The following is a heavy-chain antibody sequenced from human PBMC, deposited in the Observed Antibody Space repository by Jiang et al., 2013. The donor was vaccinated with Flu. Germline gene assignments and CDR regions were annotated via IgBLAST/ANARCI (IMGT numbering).Heavy chain of an antibody. CDR3: ARDGLGEGYAFDI. V-gene: IGHV4-59*01. D-gene: IGHD4-17*01. CDR2: IYYSGST. J-gene: IGHJ3*02. CDR1: GGSISSYY. Sequence: SLTCTVSGGSISSYYWSWIRQPPGKGLEWIGYIYYSGSTNYNPSLKSRVTISVDTSKNQFSLKLSSVTAADTAVYYCARDGLGEGYAFDIWGQGTMVTVSS.